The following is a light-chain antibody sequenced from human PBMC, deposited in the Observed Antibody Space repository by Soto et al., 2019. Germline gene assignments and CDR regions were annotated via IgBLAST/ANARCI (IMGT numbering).Light chain of an antibody. J-gene: IGLJ1*01. CDR2: GTT. V-gene: IGLV1-40*01. CDR1: SSNIGAGYD. Sequence: QSVLTQPPSVSGAPGQRVTISCIGSSSNIGAGYDVHWYQQLPGTAPKLVMYGTTNRPSGVPDRFSGSKSGTSASLAITGLQAEDEADYYCQSYDGTLSGSYVFGIGTKVT. CDR3: QSYDGTLSGSYV.